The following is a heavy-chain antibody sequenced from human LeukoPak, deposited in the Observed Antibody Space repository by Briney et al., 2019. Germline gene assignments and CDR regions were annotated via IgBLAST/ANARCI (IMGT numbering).Heavy chain of an antibody. V-gene: IGHV4-59*08. D-gene: IGHD6-25*01. Sequence: SQTLSLTRTVSGRSLSSYYWSWIRQPPAKGLEWIGYIYYSGSTNYNPSLKSRVTISVDTSKNQCSLKLSSVTAADTAVYYCARQGGGFWYFDLWGRGTLVTVSS. CDR2: IYYSGST. CDR1: GRSLSSYY. J-gene: IGHJ2*01. CDR3: ARQGGGFWYFDL.